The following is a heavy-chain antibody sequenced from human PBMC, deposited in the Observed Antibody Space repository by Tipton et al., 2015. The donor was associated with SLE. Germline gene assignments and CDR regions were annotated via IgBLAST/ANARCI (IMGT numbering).Heavy chain of an antibody. CDR2: ISSSSSTI. V-gene: IGHV3-48*01. J-gene: IGHJ5*02. CDR3: ARAVSTGMSWFDP. CDR1: GFTFSSYS. D-gene: IGHD1-14*01. Sequence: SGFTFSSYSMNWVRQAPGKGLEWVSYISSSSSTIYYADSVKGRFTISRDNAKNSLYLQMNSLRAEDTAVYYCARAVSTGMSWFDPWGQGTLVTVSS.